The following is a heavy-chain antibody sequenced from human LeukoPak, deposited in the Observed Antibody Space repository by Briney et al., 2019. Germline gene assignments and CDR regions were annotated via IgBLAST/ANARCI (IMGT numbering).Heavy chain of an antibody. J-gene: IGHJ4*02. CDR2: INQDGSLK. D-gene: IGHD1-14*01. Sequence: GGSLRLSCAASGFTFSSYWMTWVRQAPGKGLEWVANINQDGSLKFFVDSVKDRFTIYRGNAKNSVFLQMDSLRVEDTAVYYCTRDDRRNSPDYWGQGTLVTVSS. CDR3: TRDDRRNSPDY. CDR1: GFTFSSYW. V-gene: IGHV3-7*01.